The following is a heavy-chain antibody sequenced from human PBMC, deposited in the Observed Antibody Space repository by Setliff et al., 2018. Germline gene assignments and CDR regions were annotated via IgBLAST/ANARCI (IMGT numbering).Heavy chain of an antibody. V-gene: IGHV3-23*01. CDR1: GFTFNNYF. D-gene: IGHD4-17*01. J-gene: IGHJ5*02. CDR3: ARDPNGDYVGAFDP. Sequence: PGGSLRLSCAASGFTFNNYFMIWVLQAPGKGLEWVSVTYSDGRTNYADSVKGRFTISRDNSRNTLYLQMNSLGVEDTASYHCARDPNGDYVGAFDPWGQGILVTVSS. CDR2: TYSDGRT.